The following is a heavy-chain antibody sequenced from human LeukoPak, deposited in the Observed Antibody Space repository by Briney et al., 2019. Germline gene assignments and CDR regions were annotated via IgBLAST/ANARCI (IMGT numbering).Heavy chain of an antibody. J-gene: IGHJ4*02. D-gene: IGHD4-17*01. CDR3: AKDRRNDYAQGLDY. V-gene: IGHV3-23*01. CDR1: GFTFINYA. Sequence: PGGSLRLSCAASGFTFINYAMTWVRQAPGKGLEWVSTISGSGDSTYYADSVKGRFTISRDNSKNTLQLQMSGLRAEDSAVYYCAKDRRNDYAQGLDYWGREPWSPSPQ. CDR2: ISGSGDST.